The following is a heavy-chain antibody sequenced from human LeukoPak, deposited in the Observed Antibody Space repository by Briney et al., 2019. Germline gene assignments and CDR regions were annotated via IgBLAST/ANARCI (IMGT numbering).Heavy chain of an antibody. D-gene: IGHD2-15*01. CDR1: GGSISSYY. CDR2: IYYSGST. CDR3: ARVTGYVIEDNFDY. J-gene: IGHJ4*02. V-gene: IGHV4-59*01. Sequence: PSETLSLTCTVSGGSISSYYWSWLRQPPGKGLEWIGYIYYSGSTNYNPSLKRRVTISVDTSKNQFSLKLRSVTAADTAVYYCARVTGYVIEDNFDYWGQGTLVTVSS.